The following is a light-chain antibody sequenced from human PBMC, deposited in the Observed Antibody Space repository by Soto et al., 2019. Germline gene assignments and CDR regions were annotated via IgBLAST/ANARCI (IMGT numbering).Light chain of an antibody. J-gene: IGKJ1*01. Sequence: GDRVTITCRASQNINNWIAWYQQKPGKAPKFLIYDASTLESRVPSRFSGSGFGTEFSLTISSLQPDDFGSYYCQHMRTFGQGTKVEMK. CDR3: QHMRT. CDR1: QNINNW. V-gene: IGKV1-5*01. CDR2: DAS.